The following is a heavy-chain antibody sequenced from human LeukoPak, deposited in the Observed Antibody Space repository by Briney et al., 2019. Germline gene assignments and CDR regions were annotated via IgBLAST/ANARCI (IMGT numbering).Heavy chain of an antibody. J-gene: IGHJ3*02. D-gene: IGHD1-26*01. Sequence: ASVKVSCKASGYIFTSYGISWVRQAPGQGLEWMGWISAYNANTNYAQKLQGRVTMTTDTSTTTAYMELRSLRSDDTAVYYCARVWEGASPGGDAFDIWGQGTMVTVSS. CDR1: GYIFTSYG. CDR2: ISAYNANT. V-gene: IGHV1-18*01. CDR3: ARVWEGASPGGDAFDI.